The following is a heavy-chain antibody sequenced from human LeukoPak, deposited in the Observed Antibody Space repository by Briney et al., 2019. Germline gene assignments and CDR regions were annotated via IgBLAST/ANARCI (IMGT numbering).Heavy chain of an antibody. V-gene: IGHV3-30*04. CDR3: AKVPLIAAPKHFDY. Sequence: GGSLRLSCAVSGFTFSTYAMHWVRQAPGRGLEWLALISYDGSDIHYADSVKGRFTISRDNSKNTLYLQMNSLRAEDTAVYYCAKVPLIAAPKHFDYWGQGTLVTVSS. D-gene: IGHD6-13*01. CDR2: ISYDGSDI. J-gene: IGHJ4*02. CDR1: GFTFSTYA.